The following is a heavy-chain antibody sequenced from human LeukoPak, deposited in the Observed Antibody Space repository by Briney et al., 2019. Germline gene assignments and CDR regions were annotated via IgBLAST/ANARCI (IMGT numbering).Heavy chain of an antibody. D-gene: IGHD2-21*01. CDR3: AREGFYYDGGDSRIQYYYYGMDV. J-gene: IGHJ6*02. CDR1: GYTFTSYG. CDR2: ISGYNGNT. Sequence: ASVKVSFRASGYTFTSYGMSWVRQAPGQGLEWMGWISGYNGNTNYAQKVQGRVTMTTDTSTSTAYMELRSLRSDDTAMYYCAREGFYYDGGDSRIQYYYYGMDVWGQGTTVTVSS. V-gene: IGHV1-18*01.